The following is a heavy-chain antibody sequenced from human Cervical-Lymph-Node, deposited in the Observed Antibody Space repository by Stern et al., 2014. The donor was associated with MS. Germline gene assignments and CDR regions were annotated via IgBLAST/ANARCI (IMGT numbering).Heavy chain of an antibody. Sequence: DQLVESEAEVKKPGASVKVSCKASGYTFTGYYIHWVRQAPGQGLEWMGWIIPNNGDTNYAQNFQGRVTMTRDTSISTAYMELSRLRSDDTAVYYCAKDGYNYWGQGTLVTVSS. CDR2: IIPNNGDT. CDR3: AKDGYNY. J-gene: IGHJ4*02. CDR1: GYTFTGYY. D-gene: IGHD5-24*01. V-gene: IGHV1-2*02.